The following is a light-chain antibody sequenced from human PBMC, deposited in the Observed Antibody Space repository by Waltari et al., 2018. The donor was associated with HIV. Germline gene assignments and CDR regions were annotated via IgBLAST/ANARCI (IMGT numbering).Light chain of an antibody. V-gene: IGKV3-20*01. Sequence: LSPGERATLSCRASQSVSSSYLAWYQQTRGQAPRLLIFGASTRATGTPDRFSGSGSGTDFTLTISRLEPEDFGVYYCQQYGSSPKTFGQGTKVEIK. CDR3: QQYGSSPKT. CDR2: GAS. CDR1: QSVSSSY. J-gene: IGKJ1*01.